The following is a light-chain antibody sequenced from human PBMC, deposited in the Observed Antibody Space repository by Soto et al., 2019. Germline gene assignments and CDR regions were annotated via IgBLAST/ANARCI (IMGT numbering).Light chain of an antibody. CDR3: SSYTSSSIVV. Sequence: QSVLTQPASVSGSPGQSITLPCTGTSSDVGGYNYVSWYQQHTGKAPKLTIYDVSNRPSGVSNRFSGSKSGNTASLTISGLQAEDEADYYCSSYTSSSIVVFGGGTKLTVL. J-gene: IGLJ2*01. CDR2: DVS. CDR1: SSDVGGYNY. V-gene: IGLV2-14*01.